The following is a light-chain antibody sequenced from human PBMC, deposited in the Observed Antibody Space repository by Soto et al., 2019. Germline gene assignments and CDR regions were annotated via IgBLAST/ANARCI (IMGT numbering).Light chain of an antibody. CDR3: PVYDLRLRGSV. CDR1: SSNIGAGYD. CDR2: GNR. J-gene: IGLJ1*01. Sequence: QSALTQPPSVSGAPGQRVTISCTGSSSNIGAGYDVHWYQYLPGTVPKLLIYGNRDRPGGVPDRFSGSRSGTSASLAVSGLPAGELGGSLWPVYDLRLRGSVFGTGTKVTVL. V-gene: IGLV1-40*01.